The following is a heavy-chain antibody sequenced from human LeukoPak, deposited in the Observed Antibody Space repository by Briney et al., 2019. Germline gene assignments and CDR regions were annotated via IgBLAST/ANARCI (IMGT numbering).Heavy chain of an antibody. CDR1: GGSISSSSYY. V-gene: IGHV4-39*01. Sequence: SETLSLTCTVSGGSISSSSYYWSWIRQPPGKGLEWIGEINHSGSTNYNPSLKSRVTISVDTSKNQFSLKLSSVTAADTAVYYCARGLSSSWTRYCYMDVWGKGTTVTVSS. CDR2: INHSGST. J-gene: IGHJ6*03. D-gene: IGHD6-13*01. CDR3: ARGLSSSWTRYCYMDV.